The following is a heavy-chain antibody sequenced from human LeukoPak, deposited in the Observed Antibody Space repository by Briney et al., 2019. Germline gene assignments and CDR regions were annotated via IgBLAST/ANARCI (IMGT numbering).Heavy chain of an antibody. Sequence: KPSETLSLTCAVSGGSISSRSYYWGWIRQPPGKGLEWIGSMYYSGSTYYNPSLKSRVTISVDTSKNQFSLKLTSVTAADTAVYYCARYGPYYYGSGRHWFDPWGQGTLVTVSS. J-gene: IGHJ5*02. D-gene: IGHD3-10*01. CDR1: GGSISSRSYY. V-gene: IGHV4-39*07. CDR2: MYYSGST. CDR3: ARYGPYYYGSGRHWFDP.